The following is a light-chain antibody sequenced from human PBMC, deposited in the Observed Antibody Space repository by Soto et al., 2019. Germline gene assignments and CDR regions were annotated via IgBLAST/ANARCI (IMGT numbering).Light chain of an antibody. CDR2: DVS. J-gene: IGLJ2*01. CDR3: SSYTSSSTNVV. V-gene: IGLV2-14*01. CDR1: SSDVGGYNY. Sequence: QSALTQPASVSGSPGQSITISCTGTSSDVGGYNYVSWYQQHPGKAPKLMIYDVSNRPSGVSNRFSGSKSGNMASLTISGLQAEDEDDYYCSSYTSSSTNVVFGGGTKLTVL.